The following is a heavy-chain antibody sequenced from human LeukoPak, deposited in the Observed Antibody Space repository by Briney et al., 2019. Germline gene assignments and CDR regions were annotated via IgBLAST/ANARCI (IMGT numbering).Heavy chain of an antibody. CDR3: ARAFQSLGGLSLPDY. D-gene: IGHD3-16*02. CDR2: IHPSTGKP. Sequence: EASVKVSCKASGYTFTSYGISWVRQAPGQGLEWMGWIHPSTGKPTYAQGFTGRFVFSLDTSVSTTYLQISSLKADDTAVYYCARAFQSLGGLSLPDYWGQGTLVTVSS. V-gene: IGHV7-4-1*02. CDR1: GYTFTSYG. J-gene: IGHJ4*02.